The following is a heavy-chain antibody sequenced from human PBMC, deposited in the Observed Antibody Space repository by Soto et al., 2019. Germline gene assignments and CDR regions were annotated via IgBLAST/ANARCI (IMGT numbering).Heavy chain of an antibody. Sequence: SVKVSCKASGGTFSSYAISWVRQAPGQGLEWMGGIIPIFGTANYAQKFQGRVTITADESTSTAYMELSSLRSEETAVYYCARGPRGYSYGHYFDYWGQGTLVTASS. D-gene: IGHD5-18*01. CDR2: IIPIFGTA. CDR3: ARGPRGYSYGHYFDY. J-gene: IGHJ4*02. CDR1: GGTFSSYA. V-gene: IGHV1-69*13.